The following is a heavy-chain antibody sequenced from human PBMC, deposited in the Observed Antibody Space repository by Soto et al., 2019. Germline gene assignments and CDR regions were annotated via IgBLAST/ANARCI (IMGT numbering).Heavy chain of an antibody. D-gene: IGHD1-26*01. Sequence: QLQLNESGPGLVKPSETLSLTCNVSGDSIGRFYWSWIRQSAGKGLEWLGRVYSTGGVTYNPARKGRVTISLDRSNTHVSLEMNSVTAADTAVYFCARDLSGTGLDIWGRGTRVSVSS. CDR1: GDSIGRFY. CDR2: VYSTGGV. J-gene: IGHJ6*02. V-gene: IGHV4-4*07. CDR3: ARDLSGTGLDI.